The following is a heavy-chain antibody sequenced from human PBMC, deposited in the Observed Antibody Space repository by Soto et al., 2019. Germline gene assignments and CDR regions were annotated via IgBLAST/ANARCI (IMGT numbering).Heavy chain of an antibody. CDR2: IIPNFGTA. D-gene: IGHD2-21*02. Sequence: QVQLVQSGAEVKKPGSSVKVSCKASGGTFSSYAISWVRQAPGQGLEWMGGIIPNFGTANYAQKFQGRVTITADKSTSTAYMELSSLRSEDTAVYYCASSPGVVVTALGAFDYWGQGTLVTVSS. V-gene: IGHV1-69*06. CDR1: GGTFSSYA. CDR3: ASSPGVVVTALGAFDY. J-gene: IGHJ4*02.